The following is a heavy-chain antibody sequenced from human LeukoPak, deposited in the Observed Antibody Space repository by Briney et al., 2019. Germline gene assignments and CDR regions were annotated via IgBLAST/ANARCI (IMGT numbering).Heavy chain of an antibody. J-gene: IGHJ4*02. CDR2: INPNSGDT. D-gene: IGHD3-16*01. V-gene: IGHV1-2*02. CDR1: GYTFTAYY. CDR3: VRDGGLDY. Sequence: GASVKVSCKASGYTFTAYYMHWLRQAPGQGLEWMGWINPNSGDTNYAQKFQGRVTMIRDMSTSTAYMELSRLKSDDTAVYYCVRDGGLDYWGQGTLVTVSS.